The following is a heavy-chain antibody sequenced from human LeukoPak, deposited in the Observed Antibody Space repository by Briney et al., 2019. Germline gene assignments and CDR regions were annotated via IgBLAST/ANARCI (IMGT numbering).Heavy chain of an antibody. CDR2: IIWNSGSI. J-gene: IGHJ4*02. Sequence: GGSLRLSCAASGFTFDDYAMHWVRQAPGKGLEWVSGIIWNSGSIGYADSVKGRFTISRDNAKNSLYLQMNSLRAEDTALYYCAKDRGSSYGYESYDSSGFDYWGQGTLVTVSS. D-gene: IGHD3-22*01. CDR3: AKDRGSSYGYESYDSSGFDY. V-gene: IGHV3-9*01. CDR1: GFTFDDYA.